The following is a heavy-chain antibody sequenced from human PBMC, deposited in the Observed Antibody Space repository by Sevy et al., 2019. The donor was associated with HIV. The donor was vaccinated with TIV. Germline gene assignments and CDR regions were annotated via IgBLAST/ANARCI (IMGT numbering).Heavy chain of an antibody. CDR3: ASAREYYEDNSGYLDY. J-gene: IGHJ4*02. CDR1: GYTLSQLS. CDR2: FDPEDGEI. Sequence: ASVKVSCKVSGYTLSQLSMHWVRQAPGKGLEWMGRFDPEDGEIIFAQKFQGRVTMTEDTFTDTAYMELSSLRSEDTAVYYCASAREYYEDNSGYLDYWGQGTLVTVSS. D-gene: IGHD3-22*01. V-gene: IGHV1-24*01.